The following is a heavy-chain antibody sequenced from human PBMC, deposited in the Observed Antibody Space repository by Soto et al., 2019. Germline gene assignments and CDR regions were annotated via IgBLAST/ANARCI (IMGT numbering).Heavy chain of an antibody. CDR2: ISSNGGST. J-gene: IGHJ4*02. CDR1: GFTFSSYA. Sequence: PVGSLRLSCSASGFTFSSYAMHWVRQAPGKGLEYVSAISSNGGSTYYADSVKGRFTISRDNSKNTLYLQMNSLRAEDTAVYYCAKSPRPYCSGGSCYSGYWGQGTLVTVSS. V-gene: IGHV3-64*04. D-gene: IGHD2-15*01. CDR3: AKSPRPYCSGGSCYSGY.